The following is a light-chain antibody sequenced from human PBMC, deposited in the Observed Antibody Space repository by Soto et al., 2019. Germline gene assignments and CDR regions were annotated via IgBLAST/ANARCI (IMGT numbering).Light chain of an antibody. Sequence: QSALTQPHSVSGSPGQSVTISCTGTSSDVGGHNFVSWYQQHPGKVPKLMIYDVTIRPSGVPDRFSGSKSGNTASLTISGLQADDEADYYCCSFVGTDSSFVFGSGTKVTVL. CDR3: CSFVGTDSSFV. CDR1: SSDVGGHNF. V-gene: IGLV2-11*01. J-gene: IGLJ1*01. CDR2: DVT.